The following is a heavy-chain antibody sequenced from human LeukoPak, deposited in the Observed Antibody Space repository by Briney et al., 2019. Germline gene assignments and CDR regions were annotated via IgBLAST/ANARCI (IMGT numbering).Heavy chain of an antibody. CDR3: AKDIDCSGGSCYTWGYYGMDV. CDR2: ISYGGSNK. J-gene: IGHJ6*04. D-gene: IGHD2-15*01. CDR1: GFTFSSYG. Sequence: GGSLRLSCAASGFTFSSYGMHWVRQAPGKGLEWVAVISYGGSNKYYADSVKGRFTISRDNSKNTLYLQMNSLRAEDTAVYYCAKDIDCSGGSCYTWGYYGMDVWGKGTTVTVSS. V-gene: IGHV3-30*18.